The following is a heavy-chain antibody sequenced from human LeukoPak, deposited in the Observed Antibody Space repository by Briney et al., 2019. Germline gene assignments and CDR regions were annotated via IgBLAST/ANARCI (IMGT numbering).Heavy chain of an antibody. Sequence: PGGSLRLSCAASGFTFSSYDMHWVRQATGKGLEWVSAIGTAGDTYYPGSVKGRFTISRENAKNSLYLQMNSLRAGDTAVYYCARVQKYYYYMDVWGKGTTVTISS. V-gene: IGHV3-13*01. CDR1: GFTFSSYD. CDR3: ARVQKYYYYMDV. CDR2: IGTAGDT. J-gene: IGHJ6*03.